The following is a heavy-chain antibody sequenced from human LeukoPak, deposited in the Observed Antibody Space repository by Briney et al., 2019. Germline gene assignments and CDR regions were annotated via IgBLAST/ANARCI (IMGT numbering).Heavy chain of an antibody. CDR2: IIPIFGTA. D-gene: IGHD2-15*01. J-gene: IGHJ4*02. V-gene: IGHV1-69*13. Sequence: SVKVTCKASGGTFSSYAISWVRQAPGQGLEWMGGIIPIFGTANYAQKFQGRVTITADESTSTAYMELSSLRSEDTAVYYCARDAGYCSGGSCYSDYWGQGTLVTVSS. CDR3: ARDAGYCSGGSCYSDY. CDR1: GGTFSSYA.